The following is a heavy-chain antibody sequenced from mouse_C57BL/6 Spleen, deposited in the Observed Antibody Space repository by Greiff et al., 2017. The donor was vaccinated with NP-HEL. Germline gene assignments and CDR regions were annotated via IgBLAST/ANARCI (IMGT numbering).Heavy chain of an antibody. CDR2: IDPSDSYT. V-gene: IGHV1-50*01. CDR3: APKSYLTPFAY. CDR1: GYTFTSYW. D-gene: IGHD1-1*01. J-gene: IGHJ3*01. Sequence: QVQLQQPGAELVKPGASVKLSCKASGYTFTSYWMQWVKQRPGQGLEWIGEIDPSDSYTNYNQKFKGKATLTVDTSSSTAYMQLSSLTSEDSAVYYCAPKSYLTPFAYWGQGTLVTVSA.